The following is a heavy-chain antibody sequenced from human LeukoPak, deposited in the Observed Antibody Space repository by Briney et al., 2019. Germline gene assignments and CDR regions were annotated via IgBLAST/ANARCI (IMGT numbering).Heavy chain of an antibody. CDR2: MNPNSGNT. CDR1: GYTFTSYD. CDR3: ARYCSSTSCHSRKKGYMDV. V-gene: IGHV1-8*03. Sequence: ASVKVSCKASGYTFTSYDINWVRQATGQGLEWMGWMNPNSGNTGYAQKFQGRVTITRNTSISTAYMELSSLRSEDTAVYYCARYCSSTSCHSRKKGYMDVWGKGTTVTVSS. D-gene: IGHD2-2*01. J-gene: IGHJ6*03.